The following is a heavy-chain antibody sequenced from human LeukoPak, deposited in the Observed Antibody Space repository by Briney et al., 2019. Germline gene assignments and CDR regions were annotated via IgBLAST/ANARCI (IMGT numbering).Heavy chain of an antibody. CDR1: GYTFTGYY. Sequence: ASVKVSCKASGYTFTGYYMHWVRQAPGQGLEWMGWINPNSGGTNYAQKFQGRVTMTRDTSISTAYMELSRLRSDDTAVYYCARDPLYSGSYNYYHYMDVWGKGTTVTVSS. V-gene: IGHV1-2*02. CDR3: ARDPLYSGSYNYYHYMDV. D-gene: IGHD1-26*01. CDR2: INPNSGGT. J-gene: IGHJ6*03.